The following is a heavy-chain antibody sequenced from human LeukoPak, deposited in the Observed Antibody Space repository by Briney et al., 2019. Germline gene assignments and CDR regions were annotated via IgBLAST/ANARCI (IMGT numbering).Heavy chain of an antibody. V-gene: IGHV3-23*01. CDR1: GFTVSSNY. J-gene: IGHJ4*02. CDR3: ARTRAATHLLFDY. Sequence: PGGSLRLSCAASGFTVSSNYMSWVRQAPGKGLEWVSAISGSGGSTYYADSVKGRFTISRDNAKNSLYLQMNSLRAEDTAVYYCARTRAATHLLFDYWGQGTLVAVSS. CDR2: ISGSGGST. D-gene: IGHD2-15*01.